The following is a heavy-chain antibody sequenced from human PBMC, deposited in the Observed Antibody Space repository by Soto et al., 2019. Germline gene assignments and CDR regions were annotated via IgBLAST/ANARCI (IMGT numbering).Heavy chain of an antibody. CDR1: GYTFSSFG. J-gene: IGHJ4*02. CDR3: ARTCRSGGSCYHEY. D-gene: IGHD2-15*01. Sequence: ASVKVSFKASGYTFSSFGINWLRQAPGQGLEWVGWVSVYNDDTKYAQNFQGRVTLTTDTSTSTTYMEVGSLRSDDTAVYYCARTCRSGGSCYHEYWGEGTLVTVSS. V-gene: IGHV1-18*01. CDR2: VSVYNDDT.